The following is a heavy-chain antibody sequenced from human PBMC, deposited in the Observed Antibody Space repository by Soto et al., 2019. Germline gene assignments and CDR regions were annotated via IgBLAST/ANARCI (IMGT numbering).Heavy chain of an antibody. CDR2: IYYSGST. CDR1: GGSISSYY. J-gene: IGHJ5*02. Sequence: PSETLSLTCTVSGGSISSYYWSWIRQPPGKGLEWIGYIYYSGSTNYNPSLKSRVTISVDTSKNQFSLKLSSVTAADTAVHYCARDGDPQGYSSSWYWFDPWGQGTLVTVSS. D-gene: IGHD6-13*01. CDR3: ARDGDPQGYSSSWYWFDP. V-gene: IGHV4-59*01.